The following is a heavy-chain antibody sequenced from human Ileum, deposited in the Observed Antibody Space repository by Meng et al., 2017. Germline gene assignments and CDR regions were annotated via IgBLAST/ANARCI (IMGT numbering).Heavy chain of an antibody. J-gene: IGHJ4*02. CDR2: IKHDGSDI. D-gene: IGHD1-26*01. V-gene: IGHV3-7*01. CDR1: GFTFSDYW. CDR3: VTDKSRQGSY. Sequence: EGKLVESGGGLVQPGGCLRLSCGVSGFTFSDYWFSWVRQAPGKGLEWVANIKHDGSDIYYVDSARGRFTISRDNAKNSLYLQMNSLRAEDTAVYYCVTDKSRQGSYWGRGTLVTVSS.